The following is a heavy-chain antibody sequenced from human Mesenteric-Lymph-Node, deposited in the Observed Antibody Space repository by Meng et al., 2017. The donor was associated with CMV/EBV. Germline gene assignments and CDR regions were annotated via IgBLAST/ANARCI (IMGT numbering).Heavy chain of an antibody. Sequence: QVQLQQWGAGLLKPSETLFLSCAFDGGSFSGYYWSWIRQPPGKGLEWIGEINHSGSTNYNPSLKSRVTISVDTSKNQFSLKLSSVTAADTAVYYCARHQRWLKSEGGFNYWGQGTLVTVSS. J-gene: IGHJ4*02. D-gene: IGHD4-23*01. CDR2: INHSGST. V-gene: IGHV4-34*01. CDR3: ARHQRWLKSEGGFNY. CDR1: GGSFSGYY.